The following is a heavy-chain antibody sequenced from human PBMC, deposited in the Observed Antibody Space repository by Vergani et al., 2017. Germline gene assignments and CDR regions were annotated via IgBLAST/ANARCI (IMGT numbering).Heavy chain of an antibody. V-gene: IGHV1-58*01. J-gene: IGHJ6*02. Sequence: QLQLVQSGPEVQKPGTSVKVSCKASGFTFTSSAVQWVRQARGQRLERIGWIVVGSGNTNYAQQFQERVTITRVMSTSAAYMELSSLRSEDTAVYYGAADGYSGYDALIYGMDVWGQGTTVTVSS. CDR1: GFTFTSSA. CDR3: AADGYSGYDALIYGMDV. CDR2: IVVGSGNT. D-gene: IGHD5-12*01.